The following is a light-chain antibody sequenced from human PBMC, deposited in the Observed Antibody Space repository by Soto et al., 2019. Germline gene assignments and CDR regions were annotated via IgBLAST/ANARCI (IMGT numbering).Light chain of an antibody. CDR1: QSVLYSANNKNC. CDR3: QQYYSTPRT. V-gene: IGKV4-1*01. Sequence: DIVMTQSPDSLAVSLGERATINCKSSQSVLYSANNKNCLAWYQQKPGQPPKLLLYWASTRESGVPDRFSVSGSGTDFTLTISSLQAEDVAVYYCQQYYSTPRTFGQGTKVEIK. J-gene: IGKJ1*01. CDR2: WAS.